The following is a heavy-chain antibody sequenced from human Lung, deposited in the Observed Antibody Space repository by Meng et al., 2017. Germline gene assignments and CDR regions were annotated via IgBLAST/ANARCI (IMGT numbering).Heavy chain of an antibody. J-gene: IGHJ5*02. CDR1: GNTFTRHW. CDR3: ARAPSTSIGSLMVWWVDP. CDR2: INPSDGYT. Sequence: QVQMVQSGAEDKNPGAVVKVSCNASGNTFTRHWMHWVRQAPGQGLEWMGIINPSDGYTMYEQKFQGRLTITRDTSTGTVYMELSSLRPEYTAVYYCARAPSTSIGSLMVWWVDPSVQDTLVTVSS. D-gene: IGHD2-8*01. V-gene: IGHV1-46*01.